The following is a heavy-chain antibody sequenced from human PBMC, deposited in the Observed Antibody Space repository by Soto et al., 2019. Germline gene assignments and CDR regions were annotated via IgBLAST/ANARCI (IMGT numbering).Heavy chain of an antibody. Sequence: QITLKESGPSLVKPTQTLTLTCTFSGFSLSTTGVGVGWIRQPPGKALEWLALIFWDDDKRSSPSLKNRLTITKNTFKNQAVLTLTHLDHLDTSTYYCARLSWVHLRGHKYYFDYWCPGTLVTVSS. V-gene: IGHV2-5*02. CDR3: ARLSWVHLRGHKYYFDY. CDR1: GFSLSTTGVG. D-gene: IGHD1-1*01. J-gene: IGHJ4*02. CDR2: IFWDDDK.